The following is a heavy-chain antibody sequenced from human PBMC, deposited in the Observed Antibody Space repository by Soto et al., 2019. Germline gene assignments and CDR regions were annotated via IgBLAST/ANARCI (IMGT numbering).Heavy chain of an antibody. CDR1: GFTFSSYS. J-gene: IGHJ4*02. V-gene: IGHV3-21*01. CDR3: ARDAVGAPWYFDS. Sequence: EVQLVESGGGLVKPGGSLRLSCAASGFTFSSYSMNWVRQAPGKGLEWVSSISSSSSYIYYADSVKGRFTISRDNAKNSPYLQMNRLRAEDTAVYYCARDAVGAPWYFDSWGQGTLVTVSS. CDR2: ISSSSSYI. D-gene: IGHD1-26*01.